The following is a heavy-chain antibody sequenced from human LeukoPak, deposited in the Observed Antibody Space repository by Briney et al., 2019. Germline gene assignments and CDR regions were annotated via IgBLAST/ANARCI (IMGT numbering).Heavy chain of an antibody. CDR2: VYSGGTT. CDR1: GFTVSSNN. V-gene: IGHV3-53*01. CDR3: ARDREPNTSGSGFDY. Sequence: GGSLRLSCAASGFTVSSNNLCWGCKAPGTGLGWESVVYSGGTTYYADSVKGRFTISRDNSKNTLYIQMNSQRAEDTAVYYCARDREPNTSGSGFDYWGQGTLVTVSS. J-gene: IGHJ4*02. D-gene: IGHD6-19*01.